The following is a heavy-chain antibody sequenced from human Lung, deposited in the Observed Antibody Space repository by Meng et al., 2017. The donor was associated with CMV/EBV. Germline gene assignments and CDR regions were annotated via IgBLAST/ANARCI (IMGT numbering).Heavy chain of an antibody. J-gene: IGHJ6*02. D-gene: IGHD3-3*01. CDR2: IWYDGSNK. CDR3: AKSQVYYDFWSGIKGHLVYYYYYGMDV. CDR1: GFTFSSYG. V-gene: IGHV3-33*06. Sequence: SCAASGFTFSSYGMHWVRQAPGKGLEWVAVIWYDGSNKYYAEPVKGRFTISRDNSKNTLYLQMNSLRAEDTAVYYCAKSQVYYDFWSGIKGHLVYYYYYGMDVWXQGTXVTVSS.